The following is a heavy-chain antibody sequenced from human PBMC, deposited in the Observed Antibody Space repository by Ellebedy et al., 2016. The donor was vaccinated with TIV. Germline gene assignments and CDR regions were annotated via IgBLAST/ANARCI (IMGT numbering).Heavy chain of an antibody. CDR1: GFTFSTYW. CDR2: IKEDGSEK. D-gene: IGHD3-22*01. Sequence: GGSLRLSXAASGFTFSTYWMSWVRQAPGKGLEWVANIKEDGSEKSYVDSVKGRFTLSRDNAKNSLYLQMNRLRAEDTAVYHCARDVGYESSGYIPTFDYWGQGTPVTVSS. V-gene: IGHV3-7*01. J-gene: IGHJ4*02. CDR3: ARDVGYESSGYIPTFDY.